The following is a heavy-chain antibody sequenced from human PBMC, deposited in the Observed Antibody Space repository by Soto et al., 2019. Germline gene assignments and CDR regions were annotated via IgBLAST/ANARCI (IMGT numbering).Heavy chain of an antibody. CDR1: GLTLSNAW. D-gene: IGHD1-1*01. Sequence: EVQLVESGGGLVKPGGSLRLSCAVSGLTLSNAWMSWVRQAPGKGLEWVGRIKSKTDGATRDYAAPVNGRFTISRDDSKDTGLVQMNSSENGETAVYYCTTEVGRGTNITTWFDAWGQGTLVTVSS. CDR2: IKSKTDGATR. V-gene: IGHV3-15*01. CDR3: TTEVGRGTNITTWFDA. J-gene: IGHJ5*02.